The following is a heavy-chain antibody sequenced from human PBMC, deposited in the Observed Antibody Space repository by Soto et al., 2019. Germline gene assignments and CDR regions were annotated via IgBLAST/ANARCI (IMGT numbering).Heavy chain of an antibody. V-gene: IGHV3-23*01. J-gene: IGHJ6*02. D-gene: IGHD6-13*01. CDR3: AKAQQIAAADYYYYGMDV. CDR2: ISGSGGST. CDR1: GFTFSSYA. Sequence: PVGSLRLSCAASGFTFSSYAMSWVRQAPGKGLEWASAISGSGGSTYYADSVKGRFTISRDNSKNTLYLQMNSLRAEDTAVYYCAKAQQIAAADYYYYGMDVWGQGTTVTVSS.